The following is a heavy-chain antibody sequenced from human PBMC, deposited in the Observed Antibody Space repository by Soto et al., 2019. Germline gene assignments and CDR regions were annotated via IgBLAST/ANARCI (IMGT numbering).Heavy chain of an antibody. D-gene: IGHD3-22*01. CDR1: GFTFSSYG. Sequence: GGSLRLSCAASGFTFSSYGMHWVRQAPGKGLEWVAVIWYDGSNKYYADSVKGRFTISRDNSKNTLYLQMNSLRAEDTAVYYCARDGYYYDSSGYYYPRYFDYWGQGTLVTVSS. CDR2: IWYDGSNK. J-gene: IGHJ4*02. CDR3: ARDGYYYDSSGYYYPRYFDY. V-gene: IGHV3-33*01.